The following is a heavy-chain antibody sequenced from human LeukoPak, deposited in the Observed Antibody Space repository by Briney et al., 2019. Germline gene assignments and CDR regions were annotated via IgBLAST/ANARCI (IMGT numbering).Heavy chain of an antibody. D-gene: IGHD3-3*02. CDR1: GFTFVNYA. CDR2: ISWNSGNI. Sequence: PGRSLTLSCAASGFTFVNYAMHWVRQVPGKGLEWVSGISWNSGNIVYADSVKGRFTISRDNAKNSLYLQMSSLRVEDMALYYCVKAPSQHFWSGYTYWYFDLWGRGTLVTVAS. J-gene: IGHJ2*01. CDR3: VKAPSQHFWSGYTYWYFDL. V-gene: IGHV3-9*03.